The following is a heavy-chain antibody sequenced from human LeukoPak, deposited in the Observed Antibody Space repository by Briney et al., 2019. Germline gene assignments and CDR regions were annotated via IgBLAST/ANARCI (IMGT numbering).Heavy chain of an antibody. CDR2: INQDGSAK. D-gene: IGHD6-6*01. CDR1: GFMFTSYW. V-gene: IGHV3-7*01. J-gene: IGHJ4*02. Sequence: GGSLRLSCAASGFMFTSYWMSWVRQAPGKGLEWVANINQDGSAKYYVDSVKGRFTISRDNAKNSLYLQMNSLRAEDTAVYYCARESFAARWDWGQGTLVTVSS. CDR3: ARESFAARWD.